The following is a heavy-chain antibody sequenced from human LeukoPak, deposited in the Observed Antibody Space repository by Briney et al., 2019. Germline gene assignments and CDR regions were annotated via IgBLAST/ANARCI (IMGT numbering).Heavy chain of an antibody. CDR2: IWYDGSNK. CDR3: ARGGDYGDSPAGY. Sequence: GGSLRLSCAASGFTFSTYGMHWVRQAPGEGLEWVAVIWYDGSNKYFADSVKGRFTISRDNSKNTLYLQMNSLRAEDTAVYYCARGGDYGDSPAGYWGQGTQVTVSS. D-gene: IGHD4-17*01. V-gene: IGHV3-33*01. CDR1: GFTFSTYG. J-gene: IGHJ4*02.